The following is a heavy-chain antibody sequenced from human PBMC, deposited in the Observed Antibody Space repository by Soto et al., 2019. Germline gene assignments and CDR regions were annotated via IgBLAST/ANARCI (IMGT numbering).Heavy chain of an antibody. Sequence: QVQLQESGPGLAKPSETLSLSCTVSGASINSAYWSWFRQPPGKGLEWVGYIPYTGYTSYNPSLTSLVTMALDASSNRFFLKLSSVTAADTAVYYCARHARYNDYWGQGTLATVSS. J-gene: IGHJ4*02. D-gene: IGHD1-20*01. CDR1: GASINSAY. CDR3: ARHARYNDY. CDR2: IPYTGYT. V-gene: IGHV4-59*08.